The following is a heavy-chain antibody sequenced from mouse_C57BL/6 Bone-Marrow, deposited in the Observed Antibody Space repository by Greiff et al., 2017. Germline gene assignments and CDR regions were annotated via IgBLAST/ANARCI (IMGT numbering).Heavy chain of an antibody. CDR2: IWRGGST. D-gene: IGHD2-3*01. Sequence: QVQLQQSGPGLVQPSQSLSITCTVSGFSLTSYGVHWVRQSPGTGLEWLGVIWRGGSTDYNAAFMSRLSITKDNSKSQVYFKMNSLQADDTAIYYCAKQGHYDGYSYYFDYWGQGTTLTVSS. V-gene: IGHV2-5*01. CDR3: AKQGHYDGYSYYFDY. J-gene: IGHJ2*01. CDR1: GFSLTSYG.